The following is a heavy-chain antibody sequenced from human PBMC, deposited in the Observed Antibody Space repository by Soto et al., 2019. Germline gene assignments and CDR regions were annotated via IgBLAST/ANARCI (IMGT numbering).Heavy chain of an antibody. J-gene: IGHJ6*02. Sequence: GGSLRLSCAASGFTFSSYSMNWVRQAPGKGLEWVSSISSSSSYIYYADSVKGRFTISRDNAKNSLYLQMNSLRAEDTAVYYCARDSEFGVVINYYYYYGMDVWGQGTTVTVSS. CDR1: GFTFSSYS. V-gene: IGHV3-21*01. D-gene: IGHD3-3*01. CDR2: ISSSSSYI. CDR3: ARDSEFGVVINYYYYYGMDV.